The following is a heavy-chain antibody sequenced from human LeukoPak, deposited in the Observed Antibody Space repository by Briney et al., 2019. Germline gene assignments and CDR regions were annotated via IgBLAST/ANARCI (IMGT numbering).Heavy chain of an antibody. CDR2: IVVGSSNT. CDR1: GFTFTSSA. CDR3: AAVVDGYKGSDY. J-gene: IGHJ4*02. D-gene: IGHD5-24*01. Sequence: SVKVSCKASGFTFTSSAMQWVRQARGQRLEWIGWIVVGSSNTNYAQKFQERVTITRDMSTSTAYMELSSLRSEDTAVYYCAAVVDGYKGSDYWGQGTLVTVSS. V-gene: IGHV1-58*02.